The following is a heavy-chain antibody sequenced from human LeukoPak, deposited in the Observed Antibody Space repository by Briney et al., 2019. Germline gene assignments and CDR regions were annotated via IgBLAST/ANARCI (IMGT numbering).Heavy chain of an antibody. CDR2: ISYDGSNK. CDR3: AKDNVAAAGRYFDY. D-gene: IGHD6-13*01. Sequence: GGSLRLSCAASGFTFSSYGMHWARQAPGKGLEWVALISYDGSNKYFADSVKGRFTISRDNSKNTLYLQMHTLRAEETAGYYCAKDNVAAAGRYFDYWGQGTLVTVSS. CDR1: GFTFSSYG. V-gene: IGHV3-30*18. J-gene: IGHJ4*02.